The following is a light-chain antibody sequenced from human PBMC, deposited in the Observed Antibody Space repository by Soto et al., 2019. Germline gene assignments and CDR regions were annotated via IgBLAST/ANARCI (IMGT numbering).Light chain of an antibody. Sequence: EIVLTQSPGTLSLSPGERATLSCRASQSVSSSYLAWYQQKPGLAPRLLIYGASSRATGIPDRFSGSGSGTEFTLTISSLQSEDFAVYYCQQYNNWLTWTFGQGTKVDIK. CDR1: QSVSSSY. CDR3: QQYNNWLTWT. J-gene: IGKJ1*01. V-gene: IGKV3-20*01. CDR2: GAS.